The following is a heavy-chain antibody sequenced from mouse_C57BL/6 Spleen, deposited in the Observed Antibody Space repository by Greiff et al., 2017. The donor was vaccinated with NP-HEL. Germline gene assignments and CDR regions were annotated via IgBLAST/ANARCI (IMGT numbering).Heavy chain of an antibody. CDR2: ISSGSSTI. CDR1: GFTFSDYG. V-gene: IGHV5-17*01. D-gene: IGHD4-1*01. J-gene: IGHJ1*03. CDR3: AKLGRDWYFDV. Sequence: EVNVVESGGGLVKPGGSLKLSCAASGFTFSDYGMHWVRQAPEKGLEWVAYISSGSSTIYYADTVKGRFTISRDNAKNTLFLQMTSLRSEDTAMYYCAKLGRDWYFDVWGTGTTVTVSS.